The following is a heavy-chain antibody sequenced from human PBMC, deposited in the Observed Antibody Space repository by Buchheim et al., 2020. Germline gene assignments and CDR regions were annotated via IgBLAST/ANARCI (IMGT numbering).Heavy chain of an antibody. CDR2: ISYDGSNK. J-gene: IGHJ4*02. V-gene: IGHV3-30*18. Sequence: QVQLVESGGGVVQPGRSLRLSCAASGFTFSSYGMHWVRQAPGKGLEWVAVISYDGSNKYYADSVKGRFTISSDNSKNKLYLQMNSLRAEDTAVYYCAKPYCSGGSCYFFDYWGQGTL. D-gene: IGHD2-15*01. CDR3: AKPYCSGGSCYFFDY. CDR1: GFTFSSYG.